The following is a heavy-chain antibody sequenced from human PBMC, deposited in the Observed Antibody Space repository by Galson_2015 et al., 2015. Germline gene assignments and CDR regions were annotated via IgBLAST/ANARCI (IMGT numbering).Heavy chain of an antibody. V-gene: IGHV3-23*01. CDR3: AKDRGQWLVSGFDY. Sequence: SLRLSCAASGFTFSSYAMSWVRLAPGKGLEWVSAISGSGGSTYYADSVKGRFTISRDNSKNTLYLQTNSLRAEDTAVYYCAKDRGQWLVSGFDYWGQGTLVTVSS. J-gene: IGHJ4*02. D-gene: IGHD6-19*01. CDR1: GFTFSSYA. CDR2: ISGSGGST.